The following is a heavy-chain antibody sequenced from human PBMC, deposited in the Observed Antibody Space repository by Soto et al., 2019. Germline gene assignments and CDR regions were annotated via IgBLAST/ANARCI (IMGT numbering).Heavy chain of an antibody. V-gene: IGHV3-23*01. CDR1: GFTFSSYA. Sequence: GGSLRLSCAASGFTFSSYAMSWVRQAPGKGLEGVSGISGSGDSTYYADSVKGRFTISRDNSKNTLYLQMNSLRAEDTAVYYCAIGYNYGPFDPWGQGTLVTVSS. CDR2: ISGSGDST. J-gene: IGHJ5*02. D-gene: IGHD5-18*01. CDR3: AIGYNYGPFDP.